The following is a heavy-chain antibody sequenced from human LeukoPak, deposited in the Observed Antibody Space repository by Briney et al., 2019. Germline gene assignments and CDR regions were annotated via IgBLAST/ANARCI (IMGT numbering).Heavy chain of an antibody. V-gene: IGHV1-2*02. J-gene: IGHJ4*02. D-gene: IGHD4-17*01. CDR1: GGTFSSYA. Sequence: WASVKVSCKASGGTFSSYAISWVRQAPGQGLEWMGWINPNSGGTNYAQKFQGRVTMTRDTSISTAYMELSSLRSEDTAVYYCVSVYGDPPSTDYWGQGTLVTVSS. CDR3: VSVYGDPPSTDY. CDR2: INPNSGGT.